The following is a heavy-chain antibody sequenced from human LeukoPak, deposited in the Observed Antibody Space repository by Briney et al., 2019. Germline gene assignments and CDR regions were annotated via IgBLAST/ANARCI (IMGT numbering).Heavy chain of an antibody. CDR1: GLTFSMHW. CDR3: VRDDSRYGGSPGY. D-gene: IGHD1-26*01. V-gene: IGHV3-7*01. CDR2: TKEDGSEK. J-gene: IGHJ4*02. Sequence: GGSRRLSCEASGLTFSMHWMSWVGQAPGKGLEWVANTKEDGSEKYYVDSVTGRFTISRDNAKNSLYLQMNSLRAEDTAVYYCVRDDSRYGGSPGYWGQGTLVIV.